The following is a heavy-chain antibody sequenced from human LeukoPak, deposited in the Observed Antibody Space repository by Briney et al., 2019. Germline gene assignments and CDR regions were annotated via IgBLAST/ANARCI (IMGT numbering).Heavy chain of an antibody. Sequence: PGGSLRLSCAASGFTFSSYAMSWVRQAPGKGLEWVSAISGSSGSTDYADSVKGRFTISRDNSKNTLYLQMNSLRAEDTAVYYGAKDGDPYYYDSSGYFYFDYWGQGTLVTVSS. D-gene: IGHD3-22*01. CDR1: GFTFSSYA. CDR2: ISGSSGST. CDR3: AKDGDPYYYDSSGYFYFDY. V-gene: IGHV3-23*01. J-gene: IGHJ4*02.